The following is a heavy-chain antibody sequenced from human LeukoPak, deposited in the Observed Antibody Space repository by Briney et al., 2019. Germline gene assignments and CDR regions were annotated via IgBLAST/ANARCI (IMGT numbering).Heavy chain of an antibody. V-gene: IGHV4-30-2*01. CDR3: ARDSGMVRGEAYYYYGMDV. J-gene: IGHJ6*04. CDR1: GASISSGGYS. CDR2: IYHSGST. D-gene: IGHD3-10*01. Sequence: SHTLSLICAVSGASISSGGYSWTWIRQPPGKGLEWFGYIYHSGSTYYNPSLKSRVTISVDRSKNQFSLKLSSVTAADTAVYYCARDSGMVRGEAYYYYGMDVWGKGTTVTVSS.